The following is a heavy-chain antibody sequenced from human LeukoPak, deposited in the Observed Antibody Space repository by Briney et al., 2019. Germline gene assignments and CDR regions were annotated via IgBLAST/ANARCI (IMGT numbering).Heavy chain of an antibody. CDR1: EFSVGSNY. V-gene: IGHV3-66*01. J-gene: IGHJ4*02. CDR3: ARDGNSLPHY. CDR2: IYSGGST. D-gene: IGHD6-13*01. Sequence: PGGSLRLSCAASEFSVGSNYMTWVRQAPGKGLEWVSLIYSGGSTYYADSVKGRFTISRDNSKNTLYLQMNSLRAEDTAVYYCARDGNSLPHYWGQGTLVTVSS.